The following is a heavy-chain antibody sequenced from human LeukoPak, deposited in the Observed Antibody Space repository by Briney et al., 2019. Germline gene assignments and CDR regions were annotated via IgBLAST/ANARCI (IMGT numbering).Heavy chain of an antibody. CDR1: GFTFSDYY. J-gene: IGHJ4*02. V-gene: IGHV3-11*03. CDR3: TRTRGAVAKIDY. CDR2: ISTGGNYI. Sequence: GGSLRLSCAVSGFTFSDYYMSWIRQAPGKGLEWVSYISTGGNYINHADSVKGRFTISRDNAKNSLYLQMNSLRAEDTAVYYCTRTRGAVAKIDYWGQGTLVTVSS. D-gene: IGHD6-19*01.